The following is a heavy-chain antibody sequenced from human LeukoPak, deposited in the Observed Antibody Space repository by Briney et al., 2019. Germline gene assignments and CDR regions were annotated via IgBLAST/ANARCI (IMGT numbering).Heavy chain of an antibody. CDR3: AKDSEYQLLLIDY. CDR2: ISGSGGST. V-gene: IGHV3-23*01. CDR1: GFTFSSYA. Sequence: GGSLRLSCAASGFTFSSYAMSWVRQASGKGLEWVSAISGSGGSTYYADSVKGRFTISRDNSKNTLYLQMNSLRAEDTAVYYCAKDSEYQLLLIDYWGQGTLVTVSS. D-gene: IGHD2-2*01. J-gene: IGHJ4*02.